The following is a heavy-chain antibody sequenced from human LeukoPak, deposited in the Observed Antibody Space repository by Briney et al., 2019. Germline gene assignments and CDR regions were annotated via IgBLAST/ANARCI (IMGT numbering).Heavy chain of an antibody. CDR3: ARVSGYDYY. J-gene: IGHJ4*02. D-gene: IGHD5-12*01. Sequence: SETLSLTCSVSGYSITSGYYWGCIRQPPGKGLEWIGSIDESGSTYYNPSLKRRVTISVDTSNNKFSLKLSSVTAADTAVYHCARVSGYDYYWGQGTLVTVSS. CDR1: GYSITSGYY. V-gene: IGHV4-38-2*02. CDR2: IDESGST.